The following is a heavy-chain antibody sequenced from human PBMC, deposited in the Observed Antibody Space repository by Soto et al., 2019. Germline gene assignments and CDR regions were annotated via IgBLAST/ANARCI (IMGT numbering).Heavy chain of an antibody. Sequence: SETLSLTCTVSGDSISGYYWTWIRQPPGKGLEWIGYIYYGGTTNYNPSLKSRVTMSIDTSKNHFSLKLSSVTAADTAVYYCARDINGQQLGPGYWGQGTLVTVSS. J-gene: IGHJ4*02. D-gene: IGHD6-13*01. V-gene: IGHV4-59*01. CDR2: IYYGGTT. CDR3: ARDINGQQLGPGY. CDR1: GDSISGYY.